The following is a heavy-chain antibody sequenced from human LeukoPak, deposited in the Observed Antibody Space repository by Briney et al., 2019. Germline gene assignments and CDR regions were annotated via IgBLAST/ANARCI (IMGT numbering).Heavy chain of an antibody. CDR1: GFTFSAYA. D-gene: IGHD3-10*01. Sequence: PGGSLRLSCEASGFTFSAYAMAWVRQAPGKGLEWVSSIGSDGKTHYSESVKGRFAISRDNSKSMLFLQLNSLRAEDTAVYYCARDLIGRYTFDYCGQGTLVTVSS. CDR3: ARDLIGRYTFDY. V-gene: IGHV3-23*01. CDR2: IGSDGKT. J-gene: IGHJ4*02.